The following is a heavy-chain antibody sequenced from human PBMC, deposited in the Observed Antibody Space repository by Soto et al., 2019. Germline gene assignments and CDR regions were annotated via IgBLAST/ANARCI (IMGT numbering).Heavy chain of an antibody. V-gene: IGHV5-51*01. CDR1: RCKFNDYW. CDR3: ARGPLLGYFKNGICYKKEADAFDI. Sequence: FMQIWSNGDRCKFNDYWIGWMRQMPGKGLEWMGIIYPSDSDTRYSPSFQGQVTISADKSIGTAYLQWNSLKASDTAMYYCARGPLLGYFKNGICYKKEADAFDIWGQGTMVNVS. CDR2: IYPSDSDT. J-gene: IGHJ3*02. D-gene: IGHD2-8*01.